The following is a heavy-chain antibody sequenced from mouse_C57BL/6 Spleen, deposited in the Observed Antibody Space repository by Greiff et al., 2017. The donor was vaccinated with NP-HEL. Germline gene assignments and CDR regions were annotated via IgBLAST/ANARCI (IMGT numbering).Heavy chain of an antibody. D-gene: IGHD1-1*01. CDR2: IYPGDGDT. J-gene: IGHJ1*03. V-gene: IGHV1-82*01. CDR3: ARDGSRGYFDV. Sequence: QVHVKQSGPELVKPGASVKISCKASGYAFSSSWMNWVKQRPGKGLEWIGRIYPGDGDTNYNGKFKGKATLTADKSSSTAYMQLSSLTSEDSAVYFCARDGSRGYFDVWGTGTTVTVSS. CDR1: GYAFSSSW.